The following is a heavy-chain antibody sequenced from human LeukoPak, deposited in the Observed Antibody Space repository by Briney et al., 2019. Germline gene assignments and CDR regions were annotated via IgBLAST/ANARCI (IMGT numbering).Heavy chain of an antibody. CDR1: GFTFSIYA. CDR3: TKPSGAVAVDY. Sequence: PGGSLRLSCVTSGFTFSIYALSWVRQAPGKGLEWVSAISGTDGSTYYADSVKGRFTISRDNSKNTLYLQMNSLRVEDTAVYYCTKPSGAVAVDYWGQGTLVTVSS. CDR2: ISGTDGST. J-gene: IGHJ4*02. D-gene: IGHD6-19*01. V-gene: IGHV3-23*01.